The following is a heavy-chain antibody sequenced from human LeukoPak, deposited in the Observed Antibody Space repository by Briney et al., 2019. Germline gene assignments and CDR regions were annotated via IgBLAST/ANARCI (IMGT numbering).Heavy chain of an antibody. J-gene: IGHJ6*02. V-gene: IGHV4-30-4*01. CDR3: ARVRLFGYASAVYMDV. CDR2: IYYSGST. D-gene: IGHD3-22*01. Sequence: SETLSLTCTVSGGSISGSNWWSWVRQPPGKGLEWIGYIYYSGSTYYNPSLKSRVTISVDTSKNQFSLKLSSVTAADTAVYYCARVRLFGYASAVYMDVWGQGTTVTVSS. CDR1: GGSISGSNW.